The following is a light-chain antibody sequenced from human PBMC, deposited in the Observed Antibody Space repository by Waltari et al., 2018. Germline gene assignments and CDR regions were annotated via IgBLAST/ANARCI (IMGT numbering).Light chain of an antibody. J-gene: IGKJ2*01. Sequence: ESVLTQSPGTLSLSPGERATLSCRASQGVGNDYLAWYQQKPGQAPRLLIYATSTRATGIADRFSGSGSGTDFTLTISRLEPEDFAVYYCQQYDPSPLYTFGQGTKVEIK. CDR1: QGVGNDY. V-gene: IGKV3-20*01. CDR3: QQYDPSPLYT. CDR2: ATS.